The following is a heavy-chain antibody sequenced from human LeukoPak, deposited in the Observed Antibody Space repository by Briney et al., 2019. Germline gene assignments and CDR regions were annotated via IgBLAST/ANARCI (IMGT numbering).Heavy chain of an antibody. D-gene: IGHD3-10*02. CDR2: IYYSGST. CDR1: GGSISSYY. Sequence: SETLSLTCTVSGGSISSYYWSWIRQPPGKGLEWIGYIYYSGSTNYNPSLKSRVTISVDTSKNQFSLKLSSVTAADTAVYFCARAFYYVGAFDIWGQGTMVTVSS. J-gene: IGHJ3*02. V-gene: IGHV4-59*01. CDR3: ARAFYYVGAFDI.